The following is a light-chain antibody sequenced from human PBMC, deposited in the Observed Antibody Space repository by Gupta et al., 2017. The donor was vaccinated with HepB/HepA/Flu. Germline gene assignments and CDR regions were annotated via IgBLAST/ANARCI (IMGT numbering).Light chain of an antibody. CDR3: ETWDSNSRV. CDR1: SGYSHYS. Sequence: QLMVTHSFSASASLGSSVKLTCTLSSGYSHYSVGWHQQQPGKAPRFLMKVESSGRYNKGSGIPDRLSGSSSGAARYLPISNLQYEDEADYYCETWDSNSRVFGGGTKLTVL. J-gene: IGLJ2*01. CDR2: VESSGRY. V-gene: IGLV4-60*02.